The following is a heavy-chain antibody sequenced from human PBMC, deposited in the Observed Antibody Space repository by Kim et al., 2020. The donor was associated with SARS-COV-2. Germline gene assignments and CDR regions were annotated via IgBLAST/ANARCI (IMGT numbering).Heavy chain of an antibody. CDR2: IYYSGST. J-gene: IGHJ2*01. V-gene: IGHV4-61*01. CDR3: ARGPPPYYGSGNKRHWYFDL. Sequence: SETLSLTCTVSGGSVSSGSYYWSWIRQPPGKGLEWIGYIYYSGSTNYNPSLKSRVTISVDTSKNQFSLKLSSVTAADTAVYYCARGPPPYYGSGNKRHWYFDLWGRGTLVTVSS. D-gene: IGHD3-10*01. CDR1: GGSVSSGSYY.